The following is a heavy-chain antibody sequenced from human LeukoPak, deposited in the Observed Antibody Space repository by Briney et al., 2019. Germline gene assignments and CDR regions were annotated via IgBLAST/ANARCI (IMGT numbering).Heavy chain of an antibody. Sequence: QTGGSLRLSCAASGLTFSRYAMHWVRQSPGKGLECVAVILYDGNNKYYADSVKGRFTISRDNSKNTVYLQMNSLRTEDTAVYFCARGGLHYYDSSGFDYWGQGTLVTVSS. CDR2: ILYDGNNK. CDR1: GLTFSRYA. J-gene: IGHJ4*02. CDR3: ARGGLHYYDSSGFDY. D-gene: IGHD3-22*01. V-gene: IGHV3-30-3*01.